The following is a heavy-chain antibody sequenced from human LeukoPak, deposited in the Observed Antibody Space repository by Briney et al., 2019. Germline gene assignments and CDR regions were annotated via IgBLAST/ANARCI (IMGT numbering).Heavy chain of an antibody. CDR2: INCDGTSG. CDR1: GFPHRNYW. V-gene: IGHV3-74*01. D-gene: IGHD2-21*02. Sequence: GGSLGLLCGASGFPHRNYWMHWARQTSGKGLLCVSRINCDGTSGTYAGFVKGRFTIYRDNANNTVYLQMNSLRAEDTAVYYCARVAYCGGDCYSLDYYYMDGWGKGTTVTVSS. CDR3: ARVAYCGGDCYSLDYYYMDG. J-gene: IGHJ6*03.